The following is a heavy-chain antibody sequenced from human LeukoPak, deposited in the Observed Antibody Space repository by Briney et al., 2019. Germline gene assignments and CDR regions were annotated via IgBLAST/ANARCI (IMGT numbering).Heavy chain of an antibody. CDR3: ARDRIIPSALGLDP. CDR2: INPSSGST. J-gene: IGHJ5*02. Sequence: ASVKVSCKASGYNFTGYYIHWVRRAPGQGLEWMGLINPSSGSTGYAQKFQGRVTMTRAMSTSTVYMDLCSLRSDDTAEYYCARDRIIPSALGLDPWGQGTLVTVSS. CDR1: GYNFTGYY. V-gene: IGHV1-46*01. D-gene: IGHD2-2*01.